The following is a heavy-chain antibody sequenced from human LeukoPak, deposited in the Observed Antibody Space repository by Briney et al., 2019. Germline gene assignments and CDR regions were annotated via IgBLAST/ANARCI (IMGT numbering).Heavy chain of an antibody. CDR2: IYYSGST. J-gene: IGHJ4*02. CDR1: GVSIDRYY. V-gene: IGHV4-59*08. CDR3: ARHWPGGELLITY. D-gene: IGHD2-21*01. Sequence: ETLSLTCTVSGVSIDRYYWTWIRQPPGKELEWIGYIYYSGSTNYNPSLKSRVTISVDTSKNQFSLKLSSVTAADTAVYYCARHWPGGELLITYWGQGTLVTVSS.